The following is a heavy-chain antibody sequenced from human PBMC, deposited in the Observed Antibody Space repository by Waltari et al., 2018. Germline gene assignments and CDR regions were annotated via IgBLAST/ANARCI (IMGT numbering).Heavy chain of an antibody. D-gene: IGHD1-26*01. V-gene: IGHV4-38-2*01. CDR2: IYHSGST. CDR1: GYSISSGYY. Sequence: QVQLQESGPGLVKPSETLSLTCAVSGYSISSGYYWGWTRQPPGKGLEWIGSIYHSGSTYYNPSLKSRVTISVDTSKNQFSLKLSSVTAADTAVYYCATEMARGSWFDPWGQGTLVTVSS. J-gene: IGHJ5*02. CDR3: ATEMARGSWFDP.